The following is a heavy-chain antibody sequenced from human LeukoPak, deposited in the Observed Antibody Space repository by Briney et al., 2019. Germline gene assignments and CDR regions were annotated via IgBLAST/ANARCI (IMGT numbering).Heavy chain of an antibody. CDR1: GFTFSSYA. CDR2: ISYDGSNK. V-gene: IGHV3-30-3*01. D-gene: IGHD3-9*01. Sequence: GGSLRLSCAASGFTFSSYAMHWVRQAPGKGLEWVAVISYDGSNKYYADSVKGRFTISRDNSKNTLYLQMNSLRAEDTAVYYCATLYDILTGYPSRVDYWGQGTLVTVPS. J-gene: IGHJ4*02. CDR3: ATLYDILTGYPSRVDY.